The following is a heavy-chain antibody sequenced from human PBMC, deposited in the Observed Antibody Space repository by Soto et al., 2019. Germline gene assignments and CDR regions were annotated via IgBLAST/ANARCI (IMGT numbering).Heavy chain of an antibody. CDR1: GFTFGSYA. V-gene: IGHV3-23*01. D-gene: IGHD5-12*01. J-gene: IGHJ6*02. Sequence: PGGSLRLSCAASGFTFGSYAMSWVRQAPGKGLEWVSAISGSGGSTYYADSVKGRFTISRDNSKNTLHRQMNSPRAEDTAVYYCAKEYGYSGYEEGYYYDYGMDVWGPGNTVTVSS. CDR2: ISGSGGST. CDR3: AKEYGYSGYEEGYYYDYGMDV.